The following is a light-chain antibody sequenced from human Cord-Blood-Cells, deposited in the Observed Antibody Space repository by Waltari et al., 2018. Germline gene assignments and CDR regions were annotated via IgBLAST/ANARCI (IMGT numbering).Light chain of an antibody. CDR3: CSNAGSRYV. J-gene: IGLJ1*01. V-gene: IGLV2-23*01. Sequence: QSALTQPPLVSASPGQSITIFRTGPSSHVGSYNLVSWYQPHPAKAPKLIIYEGSKRPSEVSNRFSGSKSGNTASLTISGLQAEDGADYYCCSNAGSRYVFGTGTKVTVL. CDR2: EGS. CDR1: SSHVGSYNL.